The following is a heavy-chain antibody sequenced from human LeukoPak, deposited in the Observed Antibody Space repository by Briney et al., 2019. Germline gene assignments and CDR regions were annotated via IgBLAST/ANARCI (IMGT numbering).Heavy chain of an antibody. V-gene: IGHV1-2*06. D-gene: IGHD6-19*01. J-gene: IGHJ4*02. CDR2: INPNSGGT. CDR3: AAQDSSGWYTPNFDY. CDR1: GYTFTGYY. Sequence: VASVKVSCKASGYTFTGYYMHWVRQAPGQGLEWMGRINPNSGGTNYAQKFQGRVTMTRDTSISTAYIELSRLRSDDTAVYYCAAQDSSGWYTPNFDYWGQGTLVTVSS.